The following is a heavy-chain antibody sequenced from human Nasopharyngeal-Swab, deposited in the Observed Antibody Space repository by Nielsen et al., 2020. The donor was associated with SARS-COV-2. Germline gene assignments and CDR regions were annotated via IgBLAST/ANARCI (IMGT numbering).Heavy chain of an antibody. Sequence: SETLSLTCTVSGGSVSSGSYYWSWIRQPPGKGLEWNGYIYYSGSTNYNLSLKSRVTISVDTSKNQFSLKLSSVTAADTAVYYCARDGGLRYFDWLFEYYGMDVWGQGTTVTVSS. J-gene: IGHJ6*02. CDR2: IYYSGST. D-gene: IGHD3-9*01. CDR1: GGSVSSGSYY. CDR3: ARDGGLRYFDWLFEYYGMDV. V-gene: IGHV4-61*01.